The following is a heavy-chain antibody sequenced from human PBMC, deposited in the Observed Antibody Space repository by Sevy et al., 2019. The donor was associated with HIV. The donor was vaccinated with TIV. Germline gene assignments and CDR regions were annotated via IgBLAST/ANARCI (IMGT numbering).Heavy chain of an antibody. Sequence: SQTLSLTCAISGDSVSSSSAAWNWSRQSPSRGLEWLGRTYYRSKWYSDYEVSVKGRVTINPDTSKNQFSLHLESVTPEDTAVYFCARGDELNSYYYGMDVWGQGTTVTVSS. CDR2: TYYRSKWYS. J-gene: IGHJ6*02. V-gene: IGHV6-1*01. D-gene: IGHD1-7*01. CDR3: ARGDELNSYYYGMDV. CDR1: GDSVSSSSAA.